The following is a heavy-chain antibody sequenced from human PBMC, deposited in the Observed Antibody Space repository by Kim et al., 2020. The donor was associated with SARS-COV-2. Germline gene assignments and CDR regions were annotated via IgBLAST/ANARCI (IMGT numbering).Heavy chain of an antibody. CDR2: ISYDGSNK. CDR1: GFTFSSYG. V-gene: IGHV3-33*05. CDR3: ARDVVVVTANYYYYYGMDV. J-gene: IGHJ6*02. D-gene: IGHD2-21*02. Sequence: GGSLRLSCAASGFTFSSYGMHWVRQAPGKGLEWVAVISYDGSNKYYADSVKGRFTISRDNSKNTLYLQMNSLRAEDTAVYYCARDVVVVTANYYYYYGMDVWGQGTTVTVSS.